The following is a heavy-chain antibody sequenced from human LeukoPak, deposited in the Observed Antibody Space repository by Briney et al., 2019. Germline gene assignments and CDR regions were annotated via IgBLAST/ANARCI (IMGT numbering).Heavy chain of an antibody. J-gene: IGHJ4*02. CDR1: GGSISSSNW. Sequence: PSETLSLTCAVSGGSISSSNWWSWVRQPPGKGLEWIGEIYHSGSTNYNPSLKSRVTISVDKSKNQFSLKLSSVTAADMAVYYCARFTTIVEGYYFDYWGQGTLVTVSS. V-gene: IGHV4-4*02. CDR3: ARFTTIVEGYYFDY. D-gene: IGHD3-22*01. CDR2: IYHSGST.